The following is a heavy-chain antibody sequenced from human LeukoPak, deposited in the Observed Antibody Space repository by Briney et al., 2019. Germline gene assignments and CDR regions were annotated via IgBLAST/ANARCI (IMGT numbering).Heavy chain of an antibody. CDR1: GFTFSGSA. D-gene: IGHD3-10*02. CDR3: TRHVPLFSY. CDR2: IRSKANSYAT. Sequence: RTGGSLRLSCAASGFTFSGSAMHWVRQASGKGLEWVGRIRSKANSYATAYAASVKGRFTISRDDSKNTAYLQMNSLKTEDTAVYYCTRHVPLFSYWGQGTLVTVSS. J-gene: IGHJ4*02. V-gene: IGHV3-73*01.